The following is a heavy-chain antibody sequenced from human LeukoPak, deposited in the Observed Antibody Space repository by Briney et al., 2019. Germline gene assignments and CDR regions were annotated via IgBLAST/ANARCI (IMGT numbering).Heavy chain of an antibody. D-gene: IGHD6-19*01. V-gene: IGHV4-39*01. Sequence: NPAEPLSLTCTVSGGSISSSSYYWGWIRQPPGKGLEWIGSIYYSGSTYYSPSLKSRVTMSVDTSKYQFSLKLSSVTAADTAVYYCARHGSASGWYRSHFDYWGQGTMVTVSS. CDR1: GGSISSSSYY. J-gene: IGHJ4*02. CDR2: IYYSGST. CDR3: ARHGSASGWYRSHFDY.